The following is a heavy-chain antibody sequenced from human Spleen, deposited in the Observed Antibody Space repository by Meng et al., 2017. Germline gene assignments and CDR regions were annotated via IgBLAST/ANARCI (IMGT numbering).Heavy chain of an antibody. CDR1: GGSFSGYY. V-gene: IGHV4-34*01. CDR3: ARRTGATTGRAFDY. CDR2: INHSGST. Sequence: QVQLQQWGAGLLKPSETLSLTCAVYGGSFSGYYWSWIRQPPGKGLEWIGEINHSGSTNYNPSLKSRVTISLDTSRNQFSLKLSSVTAADTAVYYCARRTGATTGRAFDYWGQGTLVTVSS. D-gene: IGHD1-26*01. J-gene: IGHJ4*02.